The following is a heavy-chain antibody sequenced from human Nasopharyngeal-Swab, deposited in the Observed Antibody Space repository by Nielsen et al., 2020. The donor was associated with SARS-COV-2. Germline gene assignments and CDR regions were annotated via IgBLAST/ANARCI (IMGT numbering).Heavy chain of an antibody. J-gene: IGHJ5*02. V-gene: IGHV1-24*01. CDR3: ATGPVVAPLHWFDP. CDR1: GYTLTELS. CDR2: FDPEDGET. D-gene: IGHD4-23*01. Sequence: GSVKVSCKVSGYTLTELSMHWARQAPGKGLEWMGGFDPEDGETIYAQKFQGRVTMTEDTSTDTAYMELSSLRSEDTAVYYCATGPVVAPLHWFDPWGQGTLVTVSS.